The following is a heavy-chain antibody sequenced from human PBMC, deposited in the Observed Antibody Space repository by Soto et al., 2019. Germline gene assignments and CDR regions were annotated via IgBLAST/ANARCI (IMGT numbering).Heavy chain of an antibody. V-gene: IGHV3-7*03. J-gene: IGHJ4*02. CDR3: ASRPAGNTYHAVFDF. D-gene: IGHD3-16*01. Sequence: VRLVESGGTLVQPGGSLRISCAASGLTFSGHWMTWVRQTPGKGPEWVANISPDGSDKSYVDSVKGRFTISRDNDKNSLSLQLDSRRAEDTAVYHCASRPAGNTYHAVFDFWGQGTLVPVSS. CDR2: ISPDGSDK. CDR1: GLTFSGHW.